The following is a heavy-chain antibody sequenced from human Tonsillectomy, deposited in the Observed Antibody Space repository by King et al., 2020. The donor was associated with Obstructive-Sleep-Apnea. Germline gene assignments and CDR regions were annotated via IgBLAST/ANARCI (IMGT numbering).Heavy chain of an antibody. D-gene: IGHD6-19*01. CDR3: AHRATGWVFGY. Sequence: ITLKESGPTLVKPTQTLTLTCTFSGFSLSTSKMGVAWFRQPPGKALEWLALLYWDDDKHFSPSLRSRLTITKETSKNQVVLTMTDMDPADSATYYCAHRATGWVFGYWGQGTLVTVSS. CDR2: LYWDDDK. CDR1: GFSLSTSKMG. V-gene: IGHV2-5*02. J-gene: IGHJ4*02.